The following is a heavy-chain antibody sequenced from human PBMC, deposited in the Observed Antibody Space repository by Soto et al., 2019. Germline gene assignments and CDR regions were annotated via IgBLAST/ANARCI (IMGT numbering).Heavy chain of an antibody. J-gene: IGHJ6*02. V-gene: IGHV1-69*13. CDR1: GGTFSSYA. CDR2: IIPIFGTA. CDR3: ARGPPKYPTGYYYYGMDG. D-gene: IGHD3-9*01. Sequence: GASVKVSCKASGGTFSSYAISWVRQAPGQGLEWMGGIIPIFGTANYAQKFQGRVTITADESTSTAYMELSSLRSEDTAVYYCARGPPKYPTGYYYYGMDGWGQGTTVTVSS.